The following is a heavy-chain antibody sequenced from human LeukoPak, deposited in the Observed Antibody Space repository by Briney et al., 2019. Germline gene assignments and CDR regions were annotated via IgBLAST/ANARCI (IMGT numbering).Heavy chain of an antibody. V-gene: IGHV4-30-4*01. CDR3: AQGICTNGVCYLDY. Sequence: KPSETLSLTCTVSGGSISSGDYYWSWIRQPPGKGLEWIGYIYYSGSTYYNPSLKSRVTISVDTSKNQFSLKLSSVTAADTAVYYCAQGICTNGVCYLDYWGQGTLVTVSS. CDR2: IYYSGST. J-gene: IGHJ4*02. D-gene: IGHD2-8*01. CDR1: GGSISSGDYY.